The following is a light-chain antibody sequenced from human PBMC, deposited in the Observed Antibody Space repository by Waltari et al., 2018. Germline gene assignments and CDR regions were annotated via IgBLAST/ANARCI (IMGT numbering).Light chain of an antibody. CDR1: QGVNVY. Sequence: IQLTQSPSSLSASVGDRVTITCRASQGVNVYLAWYQQKPGKAPKLLIYAASTLQSWVSSRFSGSGSGTDFTLTINSLQPEDIATYYCQQFNASPRTFGQGTNVEIK. CDR2: AAS. V-gene: IGKV1-9*01. CDR3: QQFNASPRT. J-gene: IGKJ1*01.